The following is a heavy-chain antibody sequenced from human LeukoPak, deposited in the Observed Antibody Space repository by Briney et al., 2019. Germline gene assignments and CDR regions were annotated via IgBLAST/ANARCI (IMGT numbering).Heavy chain of an antibody. V-gene: IGHV3-7*01. CDR2: IKEDGSDK. Sequence: PGGSLRLSCAASGFTFSNYWMTWVRQAPGEGLEWVANIKEDGSDKHYVDSVKGRLTISRDNTKNSLYLQMNSLRADDTAVYYCARDKAVWDGSRGSAFDYWGQGTLVTVSS. J-gene: IGHJ4*02. CDR1: GFTFSNYW. CDR3: ARDKAVWDGSRGSAFDY. D-gene: IGHD2-15*01.